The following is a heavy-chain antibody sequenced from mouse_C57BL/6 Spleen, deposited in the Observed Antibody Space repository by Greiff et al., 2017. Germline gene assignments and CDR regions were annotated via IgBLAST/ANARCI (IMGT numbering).Heavy chain of an antibody. Sequence: EVKLQQSGTVLARPGASVKMSCKTSGYTFTSYWMHWVKQRPGQGLEWIGAIYPGNSDTSYNQKFKGKAKLTAVTSASTAYMELSSLTNEDSAVYYCTRSNYYGSSSQGFAYWGQGTLVTVSA. V-gene: IGHV1-5*01. D-gene: IGHD1-1*01. CDR2: IYPGNSDT. CDR3: TRSNYYGSSSQGFAY. J-gene: IGHJ3*01. CDR1: GYTFTSYW.